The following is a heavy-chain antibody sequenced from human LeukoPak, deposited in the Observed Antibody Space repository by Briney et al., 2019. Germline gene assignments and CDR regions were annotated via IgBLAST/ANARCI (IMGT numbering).Heavy chain of an antibody. CDR2: IYYSGST. Sequence: SETLSLTCTVSGDSISSYYWSWIRQPPGKGLEWIGYIYYSGSTNYNPSPKSRVTIPVDTSKNPFSLKLSSVTAADTAVYYCARGGAVSMVRGVIGFDYWGQGTLVTVSS. D-gene: IGHD3-10*01. CDR3: ARGGAVSMVRGVIGFDY. J-gene: IGHJ4*02. V-gene: IGHV4-59*01. CDR1: GDSISSYY.